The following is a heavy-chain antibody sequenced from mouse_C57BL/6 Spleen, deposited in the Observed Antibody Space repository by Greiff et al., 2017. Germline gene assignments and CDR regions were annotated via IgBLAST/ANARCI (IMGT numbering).Heavy chain of an antibody. CDR2: IYPGDGDT. D-gene: IGHD1-1*02. CDR3: ARGWSRYAMDY. CDR1: GYAFSSSW. J-gene: IGHJ4*01. V-gene: IGHV1-82*01. Sequence: VQLQQSGPELVKPGASVKISCKASGYAFSSSWMNWVKQRPGKGLEWIGRIYPGDGDTNYNGKFKGKATLTADKSSSTAYMQLSSLTSEDSAVYYCARGWSRYAMDYWGQGTSVTVSS.